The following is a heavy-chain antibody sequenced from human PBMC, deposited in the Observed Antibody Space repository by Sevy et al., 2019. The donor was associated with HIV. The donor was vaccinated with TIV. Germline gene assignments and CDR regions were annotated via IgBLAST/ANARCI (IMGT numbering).Heavy chain of an antibody. Sequence: GSLKIFCSASGFFVNNKQINWVPQAPGEGLEGGSGIYNEETTFHPDSVKDRFTISRDNSKNMLYLQMSSLRAEDTAIYYCARGKSGYGYALNYWGQGTLVTVSS. D-gene: IGHD5-18*01. CDR1: GFFVNNKQ. V-gene: IGHV3-66*01. CDR2: IYNEETT. J-gene: IGHJ4*02. CDR3: ARGKSGYGYALNY.